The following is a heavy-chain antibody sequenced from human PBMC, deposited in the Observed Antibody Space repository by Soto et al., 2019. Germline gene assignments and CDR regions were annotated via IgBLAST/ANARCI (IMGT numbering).Heavy chain of an antibody. V-gene: IGHV4-61*01. CDR1: GGAVSSGTYY. J-gene: IGHJ5*02. CDR2: IYFTGST. Sequence: ASETLSLTCTVSGGAVSSGTYYWSWIRQPPGKGLEWIGHIYFTGSTNYNPSLKGRVTMSLDTSRNQFSLKLSSVTAADTAVYYCTRGPPRVQWFDPWGLGTLVTVSS. CDR3: TRGPPRVQWFDP.